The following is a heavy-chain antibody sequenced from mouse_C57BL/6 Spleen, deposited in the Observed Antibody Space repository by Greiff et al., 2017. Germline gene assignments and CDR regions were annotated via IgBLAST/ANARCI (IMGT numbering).Heavy chain of an antibody. V-gene: IGHV1-18*01. J-gene: IGHJ3*01. CDR1: GYTFTDYN. CDR2: INPNNGGT. Sequence: VQLKESGPELVKPGASVKIPCKASGYTFTDYNMDWVKQSHGKSLEWIGDINPNNGGTIYNQKFKGKATLTVDKSSSTAYMELRSLTSEDTAVYYCARLVFAYWGQGTLVTVSA. CDR3: ARLVFAY.